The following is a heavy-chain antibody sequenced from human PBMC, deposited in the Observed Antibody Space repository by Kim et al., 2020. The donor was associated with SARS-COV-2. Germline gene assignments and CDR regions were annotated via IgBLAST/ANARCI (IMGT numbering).Heavy chain of an antibody. Sequence: YYADSVKGRFPISRDHSQNTLYLQMNSLRAEDTAVYDCARIVGATGFVRYWGQGTLVTVSS. J-gene: IGHJ4*02. V-gene: IGHV3-66*01. D-gene: IGHD1-26*01. CDR3: ARIVGATGFVRY.